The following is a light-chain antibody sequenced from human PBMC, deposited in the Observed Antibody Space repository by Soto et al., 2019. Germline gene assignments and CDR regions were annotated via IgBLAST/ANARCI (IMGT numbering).Light chain of an antibody. CDR2: DAS. J-gene: IGKJ3*01. V-gene: IGKV3-11*01. CDR3: QQRNNWS. CDR1: QSVGSY. Sequence: IVLTQSPAILSLSPGERATLSCRASQSVGSYLAWYQQKPGQAPSLVIFDASTRATGVPARFSGSGSGTDFPLTISSLEPEDFAVYYCQQRNNWSFGPGTNVDMK.